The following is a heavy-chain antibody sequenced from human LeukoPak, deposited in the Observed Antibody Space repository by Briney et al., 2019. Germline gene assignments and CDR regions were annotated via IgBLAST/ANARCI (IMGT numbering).Heavy chain of an antibody. V-gene: IGHV3-53*01. CDR3: AGRTRLVRGVHYMDV. D-gene: IGHD3-10*01. CDR2: IYSGGGT. Sequence: GGSLRLSCAASGFTVGSNYMSWVRQAPGKGLEWASVIYSGGGTCYADSVKGRFTVSRDNSKNTLYLLMNSLRAEDTAVYYCAGRTRLVRGVHYMDVWGKGTTVTVSS. CDR1: GFTVGSNY. J-gene: IGHJ6*03.